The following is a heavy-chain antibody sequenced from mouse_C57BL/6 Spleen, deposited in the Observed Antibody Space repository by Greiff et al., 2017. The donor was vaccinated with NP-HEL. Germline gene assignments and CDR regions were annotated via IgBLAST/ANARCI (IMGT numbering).Heavy chain of an antibody. CDR2: INPSSGYT. CDR1: GYTFNSYW. V-gene: IGHV1-7*01. D-gene: IGHD1-1*01. J-gene: IGHJ2*01. CDR3: ARGYYGSPYYFDY. Sequence: VQLQQSGAELAKPGASVKLSCKASGYTFNSYWMHWVKQRPGQGLEWIGYINPSSGYTKYNQKFKDKATLTADKSSSTAYMQLSSLTYEDSAVYYCARGYYGSPYYFDYWGQGTTLTVSS.